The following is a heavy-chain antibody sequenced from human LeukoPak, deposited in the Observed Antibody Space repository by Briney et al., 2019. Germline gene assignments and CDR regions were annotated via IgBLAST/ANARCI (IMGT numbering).Heavy chain of an antibody. V-gene: IGHV3-9*01. J-gene: IGHJ4*02. CDR2: ISWNSGSI. CDR1: GFTFVDYA. CDR3: AKAIYDSSGYYDY. Sequence: GGSLRLSCAASGFTFVDYAMHWVRQAPGKGLEWVSGISWNSGSIGYADSVKGRFTISRDNAKNSLYLQMNSLRAEDTALYYCAKAIYDSSGYYDYWGQGTLVTVSS. D-gene: IGHD3-22*01.